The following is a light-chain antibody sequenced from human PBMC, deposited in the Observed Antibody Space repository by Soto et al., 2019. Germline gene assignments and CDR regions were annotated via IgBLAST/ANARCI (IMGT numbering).Light chain of an antibody. J-gene: IGLJ2*01. CDR2: DVS. V-gene: IGLV2-14*03. CDR1: SSDIGGYNY. CDR3: ASYASSNTVL. Sequence: QSVLTQPASVSGSPGQSITISCTGTSSDIGGYNYVSWYQQHPGKAPKLMIYDVSDRPSGVSNRFSGSKSGNTASLTISGLHAEDEADYYCASYASSNTVLFGGGTQLTVL.